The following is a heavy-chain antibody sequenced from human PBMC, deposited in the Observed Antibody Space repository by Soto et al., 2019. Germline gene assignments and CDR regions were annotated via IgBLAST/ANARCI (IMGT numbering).Heavy chain of an antibody. V-gene: IGHV3-48*01. CDR3: ARGIGSSSAGYYYMDV. D-gene: IGHD6-6*01. CDR2: ISSDSSTI. J-gene: IGHJ6*03. Sequence: GGSLRLSCAASGFTFNTYSMNWVRQAPGKGLECISYISSDSSTIYYADSVKGRFTISRDNAKNSLFLQMNSLRAEDTAVYYCARGIGSSSAGYYYMDVWGKGTTVTVSS. CDR1: GFTFNTYS.